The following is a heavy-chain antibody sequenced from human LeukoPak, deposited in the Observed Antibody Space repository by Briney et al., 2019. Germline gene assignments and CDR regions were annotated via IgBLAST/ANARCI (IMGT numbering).Heavy chain of an antibody. Sequence: ASVKVSCKASGYTFTSYYMHWVRQAPGQGLEWMGIINSSGGSTSYAQKFQGRVTMTRDTSTSTVYMELSSLRSEDTAVYYCARDGGYYGSGSYPDPWGQGTLVPVSS. V-gene: IGHV1-46*01. CDR1: GYTFTSYY. CDR3: ARDGGYYGSGSYPDP. CDR2: INSSGGST. D-gene: IGHD3-10*01. J-gene: IGHJ5*02.